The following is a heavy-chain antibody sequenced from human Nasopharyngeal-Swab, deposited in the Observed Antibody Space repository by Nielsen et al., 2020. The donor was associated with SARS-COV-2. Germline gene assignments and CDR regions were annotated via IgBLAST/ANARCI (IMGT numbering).Heavy chain of an antibody. CDR1: GFTISSFG. Sequence: GGSLRLSCAASGFTISSFGMHWVRQAPGKGLEWVAVISYDGSNKYYADSVKGRFTISRDNSKNTLYLQMNSLRAEDTAVYYCAKEGRLAVADGEGFDYWGQGTLVTVSS. D-gene: IGHD6-19*01. J-gene: IGHJ4*02. CDR2: ISYDGSNK. V-gene: IGHV3-30*18. CDR3: AKEGRLAVADGEGFDY.